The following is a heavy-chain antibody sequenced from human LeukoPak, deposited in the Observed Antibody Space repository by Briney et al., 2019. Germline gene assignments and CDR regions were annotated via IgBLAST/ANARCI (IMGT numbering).Heavy chain of an antibody. J-gene: IGHJ4*02. D-gene: IGHD3-3*01. Sequence: ASVKVSCKASGYTFTGYYMHWVRQAPGQGLEWMGWINPNSGGTNYAQKFQGRVTMTRDTSFSTAYMELSRLRSDDTAVYYCARDSIRFLEWLLLYWGQGTLVTVSS. CDR2: INPNSGGT. V-gene: IGHV1-2*02. CDR1: GYTFTGYY. CDR3: ARDSIRFLEWLLLY.